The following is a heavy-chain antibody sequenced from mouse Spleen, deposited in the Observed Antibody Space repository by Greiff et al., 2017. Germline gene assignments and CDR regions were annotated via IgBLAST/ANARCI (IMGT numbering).Heavy chain of an antibody. CDR3: ARVWGDY. CDR2: IYPGDGDT. Sequence: VKLMESGPELVKPGASVKISCKASGYAFSSSWMNWVKQRPGKGLEWIGRIYPGDGDTNYNGKFKGKATLTADKSSSTAYMQLSSLTSEDSAVYFCARVWGDYWGQGTTLTVSS. D-gene: IGHD4-1*01. J-gene: IGHJ2*01. CDR1: GYAFSSSW. V-gene: IGHV1-82*01.